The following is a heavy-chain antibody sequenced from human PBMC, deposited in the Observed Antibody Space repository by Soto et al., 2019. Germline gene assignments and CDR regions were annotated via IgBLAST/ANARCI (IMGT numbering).Heavy chain of an antibody. CDR2: INHSGST. CDR1: GGSFSGYY. Sequence: PSETLSLTCAVYGGSFSGYYWSWIRQPPGKGLEWIGEINHSGSTNYNPSLKSRVTISVDTSKNQFSLKLSSVTAADTAVYYCASGYYKRIDYWGQGTLVTVSS. J-gene: IGHJ4*02. CDR3: ASGYYKRIDY. V-gene: IGHV4-34*01. D-gene: IGHD3-22*01.